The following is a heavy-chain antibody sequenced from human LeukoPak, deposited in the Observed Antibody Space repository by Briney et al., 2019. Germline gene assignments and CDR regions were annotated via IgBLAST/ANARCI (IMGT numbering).Heavy chain of an antibody. CDR1: GFTFSSYG. CDR2: IWYDGSNK. D-gene: IGHD6-19*01. Sequence: PGGSLRLSCAASGFTFSSYGMHWVRQAPGKGLEWVAVIWYDGSNKYYADSVEGRFTISRDNSKNTLYLQMNSLRAEDTAVYYCARDGAVANGMDVWGQGTTVTVSS. J-gene: IGHJ6*02. CDR3: ARDGAVANGMDV. V-gene: IGHV3-33*01.